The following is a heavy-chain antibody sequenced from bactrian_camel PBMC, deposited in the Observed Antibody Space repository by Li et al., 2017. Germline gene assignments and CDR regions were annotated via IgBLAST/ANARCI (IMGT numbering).Heavy chain of an antibody. Sequence: HVQLVESGGGSVQAGGSLRLSCTASGLVPYCMGWFRQAPGKEREGLATINSDGSATYADSVKDRFTISRDNAKNALFLQMSSLQPDDSAMYYCARVRKQWSTDRGWRCMLGSADVFGQGTQVTVS. CDR1: GLVPYC. CDR2: INSDGSA. D-gene: IGHD3*01. V-gene: IGHV3S55*01. J-gene: IGHJ4*01.